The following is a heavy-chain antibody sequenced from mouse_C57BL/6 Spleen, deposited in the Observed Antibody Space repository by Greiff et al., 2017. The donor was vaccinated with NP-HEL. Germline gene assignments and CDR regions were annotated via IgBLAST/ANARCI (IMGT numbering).Heavy chain of an antibody. V-gene: IGHV5-2*01. D-gene: IGHD4-1*01. CDR3: ARQGTGTRAMDY. CDR1: EYEFPSHD. CDR2: INSDGGST. Sequence: DVMLVESGGGLVQPGESLKLSCESNEYEFPSHDMSWVRKTPEKRLELVAAINSDGGSTYYPDTMERRFIISRDNTKKTLYLQMSSLRSEDTALYYCARQGTGTRAMDYWGQGTSVTVSS. J-gene: IGHJ4*01.